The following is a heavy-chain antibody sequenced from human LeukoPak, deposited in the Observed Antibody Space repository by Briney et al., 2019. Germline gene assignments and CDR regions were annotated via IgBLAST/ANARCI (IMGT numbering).Heavy chain of an antibody. CDR1: GFTFSSYS. D-gene: IGHD3-22*01. V-gene: IGHV3-21*01. CDR3: ARDRHDSSGYRLYYYYMDV. Sequence: KTGGSLRLSCAASGFTFSSYSMNWVRQAPGEGLEWVSSISSSSSYIYYADSVKGRFTISRDNAKNSLYLQMNSLRAEDTAVYYCARDRHDSSGYRLYYYYMDVWGKGTTVTVSS. J-gene: IGHJ6*03. CDR2: ISSSSSYI.